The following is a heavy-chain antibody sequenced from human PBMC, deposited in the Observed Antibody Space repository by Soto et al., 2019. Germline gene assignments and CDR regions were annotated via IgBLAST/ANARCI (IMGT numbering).Heavy chain of an antibody. Sequence: SQTLSLTCAITGASVSSNSAGWSWVRQSPSRGLEWLGRTYYRSKWYYEYAVSVRGRITINPDTSKNQYYLQLNSVTPEDTAVYFCARGEQYSGRIFDYWGQGTLVTVSS. V-gene: IGHV6-1*01. J-gene: IGHJ4*01. D-gene: IGHD1-26*01. CDR2: TYYRSKWYY. CDR1: GASVSSNSAG. CDR3: ARGEQYSGRIFDY.